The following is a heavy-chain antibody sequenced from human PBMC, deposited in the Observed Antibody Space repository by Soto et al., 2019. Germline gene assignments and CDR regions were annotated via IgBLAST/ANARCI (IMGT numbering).Heavy chain of an antibody. Sequence: GSGPTLVNPTQTLTLTCTFSGFSLRSRGVGVGWARQPPGKALEWLALIMWNDDNHYSPSLKSRLTITKDTSKNQVVLTMTNMDPVDTATSFCAHSLSGFYYVSGSSYALIIWRQATMVTVSS. V-gene: IGHV2-5*01. J-gene: IGHJ3*02. D-gene: IGHD3-10*01. CDR2: IMWNDDN. CDR1: GFSLRSRGVG. CDR3: AHSLSGFYYVSGSSYALII.